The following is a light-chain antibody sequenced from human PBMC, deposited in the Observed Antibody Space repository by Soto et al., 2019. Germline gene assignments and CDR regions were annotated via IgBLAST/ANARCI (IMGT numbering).Light chain of an antibody. V-gene: IGKV1-5*01. CDR3: QHHNSYSQT. CDR2: GAS. Sequence: DIQLTQSPATLSASVGVRVTITCRASQSIRYYLAWYQQMPGKAPKLLIYGASSLQSGVPSRFSGSGSGTEFTLTISSLQPDDFATYFCQHHNSYSQTFGQGTKVDIK. CDR1: QSIRYY. J-gene: IGKJ1*01.